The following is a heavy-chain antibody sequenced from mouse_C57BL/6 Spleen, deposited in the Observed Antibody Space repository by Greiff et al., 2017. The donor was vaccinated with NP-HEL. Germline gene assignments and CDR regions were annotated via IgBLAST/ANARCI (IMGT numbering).Heavy chain of an antibody. Sequence: QVQLQQSGAELVKPGASVKMSCKASGYTFTSYWITWVKQRPGQGLEWIGDIYPGSGSTNYNEKFKSKATLTVDTSSSTAYMQLSSLTSEDSAVYYCARGDYDYDVGYYYAMDYWGQGTSVTVSS. V-gene: IGHV1-55*01. CDR3: ARGDYDYDVGYYYAMDY. CDR1: GYTFTSYW. CDR2: IYPGSGST. J-gene: IGHJ4*01. D-gene: IGHD2-4*01.